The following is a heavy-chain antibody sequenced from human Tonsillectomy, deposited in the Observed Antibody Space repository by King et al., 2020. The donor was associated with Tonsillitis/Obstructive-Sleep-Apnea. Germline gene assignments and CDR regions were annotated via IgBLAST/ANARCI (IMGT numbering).Heavy chain of an antibody. CDR2: IIPILCTA. D-gene: IGHD5-18*01. V-gene: IGHV1-69*12. Sequence: QLVQSGAEVKKPGSSVKVSCKASGGTFSSYAISWVRQAPGQGLEWMGWIIPILCTANYAQQFQGRVPITADEPTSTAYMELSSLRSEDTAVYYGARDRIHRGRYYFDYWGQGTLVTVSS. CDR3: ARDRIHRGRYYFDY. CDR1: GGTFSSYA. J-gene: IGHJ4*02.